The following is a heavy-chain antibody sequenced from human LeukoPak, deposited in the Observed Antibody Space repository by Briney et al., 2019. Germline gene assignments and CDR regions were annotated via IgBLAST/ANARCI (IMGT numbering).Heavy chain of an antibody. CDR2: ITGSGGGI. CDR3: VKDRKPAGLYNFDY. V-gene: IGHV3-23*01. D-gene: IGHD6-13*01. Sequence: GALRLSCVASGFSFSTYAMNWVRQAPGQGLEWVSVITGSGGGIDYADSVKGRFTISRDNSKNTVYLQMNSLRAEDTAVYYCVKDRKPAGLYNFDYWGQGTLVTASS. CDR1: GFSFSTYA. J-gene: IGHJ4*02.